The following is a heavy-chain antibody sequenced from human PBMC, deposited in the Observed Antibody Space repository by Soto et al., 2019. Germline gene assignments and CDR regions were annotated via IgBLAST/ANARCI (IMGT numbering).Heavy chain of an antibody. CDR1: GFSFSTSGVG. CDR2: IYWNDER. D-gene: IGHD3-10*01. V-gene: IGHV2-5*01. J-gene: IGHJ5*02. CDR3: VSGSFPNWFDP. Sequence: QITLKESGPTLVKPTQTLTLTCTFSGFSFSTSGVGVGWIRQPPGKALEWLALIYWNDERRYSPSLKSRLTITKDTSKNLVFLTMTNMDPVDTATYYCVSGSFPNWFDPWGQGTLVTVSS.